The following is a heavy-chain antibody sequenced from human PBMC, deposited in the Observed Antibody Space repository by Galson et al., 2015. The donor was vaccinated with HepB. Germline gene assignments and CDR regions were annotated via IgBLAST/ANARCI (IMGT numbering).Heavy chain of an antibody. V-gene: IGHV2-5*02. D-gene: IGHD4-11*01. Sequence: PALVKPTQTLTLTCTFSGFSLNTSGVGVGWVRQPPGKALEWLVLTYLDDDKFYSPSLKSRLTITKDTSKNQVVLSMTNMDPVDTATYFCVHWTTVNPIYYYYYYMDVWGKGTTVTVSS. J-gene: IGHJ6*03. CDR2: TYLDDDK. CDR1: GFSLNTSGVG. CDR3: VHWTTVNPIYYYYYYMDV.